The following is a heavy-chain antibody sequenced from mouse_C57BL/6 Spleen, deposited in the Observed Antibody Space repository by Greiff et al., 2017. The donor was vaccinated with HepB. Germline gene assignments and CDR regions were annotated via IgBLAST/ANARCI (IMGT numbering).Heavy chain of an antibody. J-gene: IGHJ4*01. V-gene: IGHV1-74*01. CDR1: GYTFTSYW. CDR2: IHPSDSDT. D-gene: IGHD1-1*01. Sequence: QVQLQQPGAELVKPGASVKVSCKASGYTFTSYWMHWVKQRPGQGLEWIGRIHPSDSDTNYNQKFKGKATLTVDKYSSTAYMQLSSLTSEDSAVYYCAIWATVVAHYAMDYWGQGTSVTVSS. CDR3: AIWATVVAHYAMDY.